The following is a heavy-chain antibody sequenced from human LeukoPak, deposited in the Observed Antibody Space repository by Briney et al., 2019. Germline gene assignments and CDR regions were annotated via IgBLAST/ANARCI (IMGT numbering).Heavy chain of an antibody. Sequence: PSETLSLTCTVSGGSISSSSYYWGWIRQPPGKGLEWIGSIYYSGSTYYNPSLKSRVTISVDTSKNQFSLKLSSVTAADAAVYYCARVANPYSYGFFYVFDYWGQGTLVTVSS. J-gene: IGHJ4*02. CDR1: GGSISSSSYY. V-gene: IGHV4-39*07. CDR2: IYYSGST. D-gene: IGHD5-18*01. CDR3: ARVANPYSYGFFYVFDY.